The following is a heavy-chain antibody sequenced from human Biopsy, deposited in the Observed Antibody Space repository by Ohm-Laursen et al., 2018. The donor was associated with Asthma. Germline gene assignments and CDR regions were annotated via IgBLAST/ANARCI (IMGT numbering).Heavy chain of an antibody. J-gene: IGHJ3*02. Sequence: SLRLSCTASGFSFSNFAIHWVRQAPGKGLEWVGVISKDASTQDYVDSVKGRFTMARDNSKNTLDLRMNSLREEDTAVYYCVRDGTDDAFDIWGQGTVVSVSS. D-gene: IGHD1-1*01. CDR3: VRDGTDDAFDI. CDR1: GFSFSNFA. V-gene: IGHV3-30*06. CDR2: ISKDASTQ.